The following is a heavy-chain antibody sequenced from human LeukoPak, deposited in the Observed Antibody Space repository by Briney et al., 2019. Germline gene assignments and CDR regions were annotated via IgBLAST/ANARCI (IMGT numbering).Heavy chain of an antibody. Sequence: SQTLSLTCTVSGGSISSGDFYWSWIRQHPGKGLEWIGYIYYSGTTYYSPSLKSRVTISLDTTKNQFSLKLSSVTAADTAVYYCASRATYYYDSSGYWGDYWGQGTLVTVSS. CDR3: ASRATYYYDSSGYWGDY. J-gene: IGHJ4*02. CDR2: IYYSGTT. CDR1: GGSISSGDFY. D-gene: IGHD3-22*01. V-gene: IGHV4-31*03.